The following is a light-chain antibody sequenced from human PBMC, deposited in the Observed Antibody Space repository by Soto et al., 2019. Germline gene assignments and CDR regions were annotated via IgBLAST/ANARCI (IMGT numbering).Light chain of an antibody. Sequence: EIVLTQSPGTLSLSPGERATLSCRASQSVSSSYLAWYQQKPGQAPRLLIYGASSRATGIPDRFSGSGSGTDFTLTISRLETEDFAVDYCQQYCSSPLFTFGPGTKVDIK. J-gene: IGKJ3*01. CDR1: QSVSSSY. CDR3: QQYCSSPLFT. CDR2: GAS. V-gene: IGKV3-20*01.